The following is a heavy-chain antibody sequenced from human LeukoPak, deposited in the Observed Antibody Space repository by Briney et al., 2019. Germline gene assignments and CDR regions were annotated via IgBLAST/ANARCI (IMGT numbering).Heavy chain of an antibody. D-gene: IGHD4-11*01. J-gene: IGHJ4*02. CDR3: ARDDPVTTRMMVPFDY. Sequence: GGSLRLSCAASGFTFSSYSMNWVRQAPGKGLEWVSSISSSSSYIYYADSVKGRFTISRDNAKNSLYLQMNSLRAEDTAVYYCARDDPVTTRMMVPFDYWGQGTLVTVSS. V-gene: IGHV3-21*01. CDR1: GFTFSSYS. CDR2: ISSSSSYI.